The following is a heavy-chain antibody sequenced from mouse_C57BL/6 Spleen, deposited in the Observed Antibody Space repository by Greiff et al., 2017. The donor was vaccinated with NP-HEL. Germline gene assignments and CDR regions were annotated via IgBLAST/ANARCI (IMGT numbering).Heavy chain of an antibody. Sequence: QVHVKQSGPELVKPGASVKLSCKASGYTFTSYDINWVKQRPGQGLEWIGWIYPRDGSTKYNEKFKGKATLTVDTSSSTAYMELHSLTSEDSAVYFCARRTDWDGEDYWGQGTSVTVSS. D-gene: IGHD4-1*01. CDR2: IYPRDGST. CDR3: ARRTDWDGEDY. CDR1: GYTFTSYD. J-gene: IGHJ4*01. V-gene: IGHV1-85*01.